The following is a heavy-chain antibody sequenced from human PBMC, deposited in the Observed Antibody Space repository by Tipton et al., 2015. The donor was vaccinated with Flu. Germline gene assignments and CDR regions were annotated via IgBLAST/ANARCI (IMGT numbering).Heavy chain of an antibody. CDR1: DYSINTGYSGGIDYY. Sequence: TLSLTCAVSDYSINTGYSGGIDYYWAWIRQPAGKGLEWIGRIYTSGSTNYNPSLESRVTISIDTSKKQFSLELRSVTAADTAIYYCAREKIPNSYYYDNSGYTNYFDSWGQGTLVTVSS. V-gene: IGHV4-61*02. J-gene: IGHJ4*02. CDR3: AREKIPNSYYYDNSGYTNYFDS. CDR2: IYTSGST. D-gene: IGHD3-22*01.